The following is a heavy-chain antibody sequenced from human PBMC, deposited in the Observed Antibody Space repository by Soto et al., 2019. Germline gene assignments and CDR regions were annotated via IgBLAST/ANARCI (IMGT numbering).Heavy chain of an antibody. J-gene: IGHJ5*02. V-gene: IGHV3-33*01. Sequence: QVRLVESGGGVVQPGRSLRLSCAASGFPFSCHGMHWARQAPGKGLEWVAVIWYDGSKKYYADSVKGRFTISRDNSKNTVYLQMKRLRAEDTAVYYCGRTGGGDYVFWFGPWGPGNPGHRLL. CDR3: GRTGGGDYVFWFGP. D-gene: IGHD4-17*01. CDR2: IWYDGSKK. CDR1: GFPFSCHG.